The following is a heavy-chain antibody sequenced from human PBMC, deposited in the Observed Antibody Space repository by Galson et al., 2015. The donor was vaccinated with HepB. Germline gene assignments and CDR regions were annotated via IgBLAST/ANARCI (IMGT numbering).Heavy chain of an antibody. Sequence: SETLSLTCTVSGGSISSYYWSWIRQPPGKGLEWIGYIYYSGSTNYNPSLKSRVTISVDTSKNQFSLKLSSVTAADTAVYYCARGPPYYDFWSGYWGYFDYWGQGTLVTVSS. D-gene: IGHD3-3*01. CDR1: GGSISSYY. CDR2: IYYSGST. J-gene: IGHJ4*02. CDR3: ARGPPYYDFWSGYWGYFDY. V-gene: IGHV4-59*01.